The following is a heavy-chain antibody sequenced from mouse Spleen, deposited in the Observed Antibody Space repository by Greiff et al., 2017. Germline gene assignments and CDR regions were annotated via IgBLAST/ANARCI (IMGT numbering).Heavy chain of an antibody. Sequence: QVQLQQSGPGLVQPSQSLSITCTVSGFSLTSYGVHWVRQSPGKGLKWLGVIWSGGSTDYNAAFISRLSISKDNSKSQVFFKMNSLQADDTAIYYCARRPYGSSYGDAMDYWGQGTSVTVSS. CDR2: IWSGGST. D-gene: IGHD1-1*01. CDR1: GFSLTSYG. J-gene: IGHJ4*01. V-gene: IGHV2-2*01. CDR3: ARRPYGSSYGDAMDY.